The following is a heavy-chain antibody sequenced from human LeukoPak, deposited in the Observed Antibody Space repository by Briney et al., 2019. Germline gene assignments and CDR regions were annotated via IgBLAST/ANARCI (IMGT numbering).Heavy chain of an antibody. J-gene: IGHJ4*02. CDR2: ITWNSGSI. D-gene: IGHD6-13*01. Sequence: GGSLRLSCAASGFTFDDYAMHWVRQAPGKGLEWVSGITWNSGSIGYADSVKGRFTISRDNAKNSLYLQMNSLRAEDTALYYCAKDRTAIAAAGTETFDYWGQGTLVTVSS. CDR3: AKDRTAIAAAGTETFDY. CDR1: GFTFDDYA. V-gene: IGHV3-9*01.